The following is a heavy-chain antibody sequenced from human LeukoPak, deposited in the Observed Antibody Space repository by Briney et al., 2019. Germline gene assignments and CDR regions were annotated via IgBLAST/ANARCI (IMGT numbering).Heavy chain of an antibody. CDR1: GFAFSTYA. Sequence: GGSLRLSCAASGFAFSTYAMSWLGQAPGKGLEWVAFINSGGNTYYADCVKGRFTISRDNSKNTLWLEMNSLRAEDTAVYYCAKHSSGWYSFDFWGQGILVTVSS. CDR3: AKHSSGWYSFDF. J-gene: IGHJ4*02. V-gene: IGHV3-23*01. D-gene: IGHD6-13*01. CDR2: INSGGNT.